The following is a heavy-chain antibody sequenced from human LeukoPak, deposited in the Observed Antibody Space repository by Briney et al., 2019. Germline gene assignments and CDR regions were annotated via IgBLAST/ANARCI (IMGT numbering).Heavy chain of an antibody. D-gene: IGHD2/OR15-2a*01. CDR2: IKQDGSSK. V-gene: IGHV3-7*01. J-gene: IGHJ6*01. Sequence: GGSLRLSCAASGFSFHTHWMSWVRQTPGKGLEWVANIKQDGSSKEYVGSVRGRFTISRDNAKNSLYLQLNSLRAEDTAVYYCARRTTEIVVSGWGYGMDVWGHGTTVIVSS. CDR3: ARRTTEIVVSGWGYGMDV. CDR1: GFSFHTHW.